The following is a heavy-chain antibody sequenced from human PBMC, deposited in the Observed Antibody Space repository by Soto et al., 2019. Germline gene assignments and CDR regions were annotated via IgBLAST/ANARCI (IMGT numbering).Heavy chain of an antibody. J-gene: IGHJ3*02. V-gene: IGHV3-23*01. D-gene: IGHD3-16*01. CDR3: XXXXXXXSPWGALDI. Sequence: EVQLLESGGGLVQPGGSLRLSCAASGFTFSSYAMTWVRQAPAQGLEWVSGISGSGGSTYYADSVKGRFTISRDSSKNTXYXQXXXXXXXXXXXXXXXXXXXXXSPWGALDIWGQGTMVSVSS. CDR2: ISGSGGST. CDR1: GFTFSSYA.